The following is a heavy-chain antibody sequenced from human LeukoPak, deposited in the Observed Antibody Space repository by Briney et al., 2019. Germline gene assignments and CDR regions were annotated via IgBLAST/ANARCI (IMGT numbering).Heavy chain of an antibody. J-gene: IGHJ6*02. Sequence: GGSLRLSCAASGFTFSSYAMHWVRQAPGNGLEYVSAISSNGGSTYYANSVKGRLTISRDNSKNTLYLQMGSLRAEDMAVYYCARNSGYDGTGPNYGMDVWGQGTTVTVPS. CDR3: ARNSGYDGTGPNYGMDV. CDR1: GFTFSSYA. D-gene: IGHD5-12*01. V-gene: IGHV3-64*01. CDR2: ISSNGGST.